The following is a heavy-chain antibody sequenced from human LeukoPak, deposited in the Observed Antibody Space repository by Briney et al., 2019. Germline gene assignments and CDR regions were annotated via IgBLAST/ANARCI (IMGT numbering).Heavy chain of an antibody. CDR3: ARLNRVWDLDY. CDR1: GDSISSGNSY. D-gene: IGHD1-14*01. V-gene: IGHV4-61*02. CDR2: IYTSGNA. Sequence: SETLSLTCTVSGDSISSGNSYWSWVRQPAGKELEWIGRIYTSGNADYNPSLKSRVTISVDRSKNQFSLTLTSVTAADTAVYYCARLNRVWDLDYWGQGTLVTVSS. J-gene: IGHJ4*02.